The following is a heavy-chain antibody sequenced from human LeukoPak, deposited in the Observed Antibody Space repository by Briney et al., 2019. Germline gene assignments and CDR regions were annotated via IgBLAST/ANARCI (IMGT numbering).Heavy chain of an antibody. CDR3: ARARAYGSGAPKGMDV. J-gene: IGHJ6*02. Sequence: GGSLRLSCAASGFTFSSYWMSWVRQAPGKGLEWVANIKHDGNEKYYMDSVKGRFTISRDNAKNSLYLQMNSLRAEDTAVYYCARARAYGSGAPKGMDVWGQGTTVTVSS. D-gene: IGHD3-10*01. CDR2: IKHDGNEK. V-gene: IGHV3-7*04. CDR1: GFTFSSYW.